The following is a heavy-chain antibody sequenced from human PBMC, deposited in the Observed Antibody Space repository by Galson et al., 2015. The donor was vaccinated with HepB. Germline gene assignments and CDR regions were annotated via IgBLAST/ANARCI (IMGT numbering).Heavy chain of an antibody. CDR3: ARGVVPAARHIRWFDP. CDR2: IYHSGST. CDR1: GGSISSSNW. V-gene: IGHV4-4*02. J-gene: IGHJ5*02. D-gene: IGHD2-2*01. Sequence: SETLSLTCAVSGGSISSSNWWSWVRQPPGKGLEWIGEIYHSGSTNYNPSLKSRVTISVDKSKNQFSLKLSSVTAADTAVYYCARGVVPAARHIRWFDPWGQGTLVTVSS.